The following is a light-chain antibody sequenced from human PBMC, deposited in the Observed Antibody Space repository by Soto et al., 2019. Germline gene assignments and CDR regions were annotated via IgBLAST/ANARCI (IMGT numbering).Light chain of an antibody. CDR2: EGI. Sequence: QSVLTQPASVSGSPGQSITVSCTGTSSDVGAYNLVSWYQQHPGKAPKLIIYEGIKRPSGISTRFSGSKSGNTAFLTISGFDAECGGDYFFSLYICSSSYVFCSGTKFAVL. J-gene: IGLJ1*01. CDR1: SSDVGAYNL. V-gene: IGLV2-23*01. CDR3: SLYICSSSYV.